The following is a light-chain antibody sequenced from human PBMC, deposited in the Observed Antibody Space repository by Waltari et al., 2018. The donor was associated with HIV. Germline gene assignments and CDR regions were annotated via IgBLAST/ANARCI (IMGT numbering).Light chain of an antibody. CDR2: DVT. J-gene: IGLJ3*02. Sequence: QSALTQPRPVSGSPGQSVTISCTGTSNDVGGSQYVSWYQQHPGTAPQLISFDVTQRPSVSPGRFAGAKSGNTASLTIAGLQAEDEADFYCCSYAGSYSWVFGGGTKVAVL. CDR1: SNDVGGSQY. CDR3: CSYAGSYSWV. V-gene: IGLV2-11*01.